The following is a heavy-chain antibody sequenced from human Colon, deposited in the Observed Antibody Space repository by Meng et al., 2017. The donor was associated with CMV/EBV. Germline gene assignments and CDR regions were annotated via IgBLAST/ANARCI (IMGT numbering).Heavy chain of an antibody. CDR2: MNFRSA. J-gene: IGHJ4*02. CDR1: GYRFTTCD. Sequence: ASVKVSCKASGYRFTTCDINWVRQAPGQGLEWMAWMNFRSAGYAQKLQGRLTVTRDNSIDTAYMELSILGSEDTAIYYCARHCVWGQQGDSWGQGTLVTVSS. D-gene: IGHD3-16*01. CDR3: ARHCVWGQQGDS. V-gene: IGHV1-8*01.